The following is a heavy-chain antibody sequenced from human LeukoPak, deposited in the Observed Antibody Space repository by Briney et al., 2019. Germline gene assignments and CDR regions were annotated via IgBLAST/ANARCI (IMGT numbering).Heavy chain of an antibody. CDR1: GGSFSSYY. Sequence: PSETLSLTCTVSGGSFSSYYWSWIRQPAGKGLEWIGRIYTSGSTNYNPSLKSRVTMSVDTSKNQFSLKLSSVAAADTAVYYCARQSTVTKGVGYYYYYMDVWGKGTTVTVSS. CDR2: IYTSGST. CDR3: ARQSTVTKGVGYYYYYMDV. J-gene: IGHJ6*03. D-gene: IGHD4-17*01. V-gene: IGHV4-4*07.